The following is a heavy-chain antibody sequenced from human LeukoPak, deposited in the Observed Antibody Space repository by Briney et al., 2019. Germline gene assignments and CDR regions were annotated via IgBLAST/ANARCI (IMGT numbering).Heavy chain of an antibody. V-gene: IGHV4-31*03. CDR3: ARVLGTVVGPGWFDP. Sequence: SESLSLTCTVSGGSISSGGYYWSWIRQHPGKGLEWIGYIYYSGSTYYNPSLKSRVTISVDTSKNQFSLRLSSETAADTAVYYCARVLGTVVGPGWFDPWGQGTLVTVSS. CDR2: IYYSGST. D-gene: IGHD4-23*01. CDR1: GGSISSGGYY. J-gene: IGHJ5*02.